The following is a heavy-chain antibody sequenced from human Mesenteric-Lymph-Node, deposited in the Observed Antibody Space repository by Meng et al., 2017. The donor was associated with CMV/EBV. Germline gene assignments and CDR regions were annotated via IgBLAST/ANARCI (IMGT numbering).Heavy chain of an antibody. V-gene: IGHV4-31*02. CDR2: IHDSGST. J-gene: IGHJ4*02. CDR3: AREGCSTTSCSFDY. D-gene: IGHD2-2*01. CDR1: GGSVSSGSYY. Sequence: SGGSVSSGSYYWSWIRQHPGKGLEWIGYIHDSGSTHSNPSLTSRVTMSVDTSKNEFSLNLRSVIAADTALYYCAREGCSTTSCSFDYWGQGTLVTVSS.